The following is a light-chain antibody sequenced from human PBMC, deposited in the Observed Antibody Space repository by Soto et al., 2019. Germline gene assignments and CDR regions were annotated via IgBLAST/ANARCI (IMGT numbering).Light chain of an antibody. J-gene: IGKJ1*01. CDR1: QSLLHSNGYNY. V-gene: IGKV2-28*01. Sequence: DIVMTQSPLSLPVTPGEPASISCRSSQSLLHSNGYNYLDWYLQKPGQSPQLLIYLGSNRASGVPDRFSGSGSGTDFTLKIRRVEAEDVGVYYCMQDLQTPRTFGQGTKVEIK. CDR3: MQDLQTPRT. CDR2: LGS.